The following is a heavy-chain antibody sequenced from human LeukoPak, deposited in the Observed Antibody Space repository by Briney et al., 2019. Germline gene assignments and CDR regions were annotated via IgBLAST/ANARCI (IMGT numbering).Heavy chain of an antibody. D-gene: IGHD3-22*01. CDR1: GFTFSSYS. Sequence: GGSLRLSCAASGFTFSSYSTNWVRQAPGKGLVWVSRINSDGSSTSYADSVKGRFTISGDNAKNTLYLQMNSLRAEDTAVYYCARVPIRITMIVVVITKSSRQFDYWGQGTLVTVSS. J-gene: IGHJ4*02. CDR2: INSDGSST. V-gene: IGHV3-74*01. CDR3: ARVPIRITMIVVVITKSSRQFDY.